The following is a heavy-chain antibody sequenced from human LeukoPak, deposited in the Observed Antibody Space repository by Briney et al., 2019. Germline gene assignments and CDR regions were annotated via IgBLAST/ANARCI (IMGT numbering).Heavy chain of an antibody. CDR3: ARGGLSSSSEVDY. J-gene: IGHJ4*02. CDR1: GFTFSSYW. Sequence: GGSLRLSCAASGFTFSSYWMHWVRQAPGKGLVWVSRINSDGSSTSYADSVKGRFTISRDNAKNTLYLQMNSLRAEDTAVYHCARGGLSSSSEVDYWGQGTLVTVSS. D-gene: IGHD6-6*01. V-gene: IGHV3-74*01. CDR2: INSDGSST.